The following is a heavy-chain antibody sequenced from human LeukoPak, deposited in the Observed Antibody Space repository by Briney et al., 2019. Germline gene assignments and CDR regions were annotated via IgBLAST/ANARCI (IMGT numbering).Heavy chain of an antibody. J-gene: IGHJ6*02. CDR3: AKSGSGWTPIYYYYGMDV. CDR2: ISGSGGST. V-gene: IGHV3-23*01. CDR1: GFTFSSYA. Sequence: GGSLRLSCAASGFTFSSYAMSWVRQAPGKGLEWVSAISGSGGSTYYADSVKGRFTISRDNSKNTLYLQMNSLRAEDTAVYYCAKSGSGWTPIYYYYGMDVWGQGTTVTASS. D-gene: IGHD6-19*01.